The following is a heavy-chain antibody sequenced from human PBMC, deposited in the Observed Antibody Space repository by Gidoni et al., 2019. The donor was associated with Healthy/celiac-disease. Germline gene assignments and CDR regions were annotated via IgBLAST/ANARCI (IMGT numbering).Heavy chain of an antibody. D-gene: IGHD5-12*01. CDR3: AREEWRWLQLFGAFDI. V-gene: IGHV3-7*03. J-gene: IGHJ3*02. CDR2: IKQDGSEK. Sequence: GKGLEWVANIKQDGSEKYYVDSVKGRFTISRDNAKNSLYLQMNSLRAEDTAVYYCAREEWRWLQLFGAFDIWGQGTMVTVSS.